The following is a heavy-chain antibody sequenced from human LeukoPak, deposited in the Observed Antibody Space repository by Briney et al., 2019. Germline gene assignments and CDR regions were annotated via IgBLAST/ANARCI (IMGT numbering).Heavy chain of an antibody. V-gene: IGHV4-31*03. Sequence: SQTLSLTCTVSGGPISSGGYYWSWIRQHPGKGLEWIGYIYYSGSTYYNPSLKSRVTISVDTSKNQFSLKLSSVTAADTAVYYCARDGARVYYDILTNYRRGWFDPWGQGTLVTVSS. J-gene: IGHJ5*02. CDR2: IYYSGST. CDR3: ARDGARVYYDILTNYRRGWFDP. D-gene: IGHD3-9*01. CDR1: GGPISSGGYY.